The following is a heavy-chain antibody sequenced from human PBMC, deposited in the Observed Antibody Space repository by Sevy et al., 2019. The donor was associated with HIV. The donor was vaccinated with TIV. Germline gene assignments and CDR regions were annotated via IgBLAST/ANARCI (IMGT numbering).Heavy chain of an antibody. CDR3: ARDWLQYTSTPTGGMDV. V-gene: IGHV3-11*06. Sequence: GGCLRLSCAASGFTFSDYYMSWIRQAPGKGLERVSYISSSSSYTNYADSVKGRFTISRDNAKNSLYLQMNSLRAEDTAVYYCARDWLQYTSTPTGGMDVWGQGTTVTVSS. D-gene: IGHD4-4*01. CDR2: ISSSSSYT. J-gene: IGHJ6*02. CDR1: GFTFSDYY.